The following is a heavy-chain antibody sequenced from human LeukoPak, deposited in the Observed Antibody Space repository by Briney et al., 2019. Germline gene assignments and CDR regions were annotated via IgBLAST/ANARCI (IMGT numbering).Heavy chain of an antibody. CDR1: GGSMSTYY. D-gene: IGHD2-2*01. J-gene: IGHJ4*02. CDR2: IYYTGST. CDR3: ARSGGDIVVVPAAIDY. Sequence: SETLSLTCTVSGGSMSTYYWTWIRQPPGKGLEWIGYIYYTGSTNYNPSLKSRVTISVDTSKNQFSLKLSSVTAADTAVYYCARSGGDIVVVPAAIDYWGQGTLVTVSS. V-gene: IGHV4-59*08.